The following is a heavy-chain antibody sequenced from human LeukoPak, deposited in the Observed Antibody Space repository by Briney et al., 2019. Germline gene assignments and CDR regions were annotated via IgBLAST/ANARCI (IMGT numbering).Heavy chain of an antibody. J-gene: IGHJ6*03. V-gene: IGHV3-23*01. CDR1: RFTFSNYG. CDR2: ISGSGGST. Sequence: GGSLRLSCAASRFTFSNYGMSWVRQAPGKGLEWVSGISGSGGSTYYADSVKGRFTISRDNSKNTLYLQMNSLRAEDTAVYYCAKGSRYYYGSGSYRLYYYYYMDVWGKGTTVTISS. CDR3: AKGSRYYYGSGSYRLYYYYYMDV. D-gene: IGHD3-10*01.